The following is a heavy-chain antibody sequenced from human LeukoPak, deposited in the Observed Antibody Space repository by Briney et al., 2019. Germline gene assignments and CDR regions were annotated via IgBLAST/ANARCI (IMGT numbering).Heavy chain of an antibody. D-gene: IGHD6-13*01. CDR3: ARDPSSWYYYYMDV. J-gene: IGHJ6*03. CDR2: INSDGSSS. CDR1: GFIFSNYW. Sequence: PGGSLRLSCAASGFIFSNYWMHWVRQVPGKGLVWVSRINSDGSSSSYADSVKGRFTISRDNAKNTVDLQMNSLRAEDTAVYYCARDPSSWYYYYMDVWGKGTTVTVSS. V-gene: IGHV3-74*01.